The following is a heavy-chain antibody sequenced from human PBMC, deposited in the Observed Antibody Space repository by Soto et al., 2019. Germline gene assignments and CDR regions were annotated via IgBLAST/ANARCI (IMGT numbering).Heavy chain of an antibody. J-gene: IGHJ5*02. CDR3: ARGCKNLGYCSGGSCPKYNWLDP. V-gene: IGHV4-30-2*01. D-gene: IGHD2-15*01. CDR1: GGSISSGGYS. Sequence: SETLSLTCTVSGGSISSGGYSWSWIRQPPGKGLEWIGYIYHSGSTYYNPSLKSRVTISVDRSKNQFSLKLSSVTAADTAVYYCARGCKNLGYCSGGSCPKYNWLDPWGQGTLVTVSS. CDR2: IYHSGST.